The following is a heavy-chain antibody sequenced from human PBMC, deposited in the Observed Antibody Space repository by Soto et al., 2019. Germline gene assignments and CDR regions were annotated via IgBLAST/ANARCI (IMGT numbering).Heavy chain of an antibody. CDR2: ISSSSSYI. CDR1: GFTFSSYS. J-gene: IGHJ4*02. D-gene: IGHD7-27*01. Sequence: GSLRLSCAASGFTFSSYSMNWVRQAPGKGLEWVSSISSSSSYIYYADSVKGRYTISRDNAKNQLYLQMNSLRAEDTAVYYCAPVGGTGDADYWGQGTLVTVSS. V-gene: IGHV3-21*01. CDR3: APVGGTGDADY.